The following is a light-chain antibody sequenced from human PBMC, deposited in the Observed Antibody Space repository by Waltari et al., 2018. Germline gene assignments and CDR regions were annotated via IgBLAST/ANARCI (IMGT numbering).Light chain of an antibody. CDR2: ATS. Sequence: DIKMTQSPSSLSASEGDRVTITCRASQTISSHLNWYQQKPGKAPKLLIYATSTLQSGVPSRFSCTASGTDFTLTISSLQPEDFASYFCQQTYSTPRTFGQGTKVEIK. V-gene: IGKV1-39*01. CDR1: QTISSH. CDR3: QQTYSTPRT. J-gene: IGKJ1*01.